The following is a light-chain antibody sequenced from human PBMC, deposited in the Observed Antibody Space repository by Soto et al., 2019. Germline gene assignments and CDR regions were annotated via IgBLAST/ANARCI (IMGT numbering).Light chain of an antibody. CDR1: SSDVGAYRH. CDR2: DVS. Sequence: QPASVSGSPGQSITISCTGSSSDVGAYRHVSWYQQHPGKAPKLIIYDVSDRPPGVSNRFSGSKSGNTASLTISGVQAEDEGDYYCSSYTTSSTVVFGGGTKVTVL. J-gene: IGLJ3*02. CDR3: SSYTTSSTVV. V-gene: IGLV2-14*01.